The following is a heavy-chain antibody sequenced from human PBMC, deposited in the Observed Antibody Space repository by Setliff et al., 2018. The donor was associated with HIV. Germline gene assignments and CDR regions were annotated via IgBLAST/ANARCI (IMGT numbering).Heavy chain of an antibody. CDR2: ILDGQIT. D-gene: IGHD6-19*01. V-gene: IGHV4-39*07. CDR3: ARPHSGRGGGAYFDP. CDR1: GVPTSASTYY. Sequence: PSETLSLTCTVSGVPTSASTYYWGWIRQPPGKGLEWIGNILDGQITFFNPSLKSRGTISVDPSKNQSSLRLTSVTAADTAVYYCARPHSGRGGGAYFDPWGQGILVTVSS. J-gene: IGHJ5*02.